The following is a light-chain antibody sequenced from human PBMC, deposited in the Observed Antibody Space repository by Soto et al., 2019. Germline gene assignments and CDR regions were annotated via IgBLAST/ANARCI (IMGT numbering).Light chain of an antibody. CDR1: QGISSW. CDR3: QQAHSFPHT. V-gene: IGKV1D-12*01. CDR2: AAA. J-gene: IGKJ3*01. Sequence: DVQMTQAPSSVSASVGDRVTSTCRASQGISSWGGWYQQKPGRPPKLLIYAAASLQSGVPSRFSGSGCRTAFLLTISRLQAEVLASYYCQQAHSFPHTFGPGTKVEIK.